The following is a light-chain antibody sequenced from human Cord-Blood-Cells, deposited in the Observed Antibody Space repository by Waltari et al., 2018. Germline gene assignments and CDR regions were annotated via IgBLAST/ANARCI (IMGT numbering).Light chain of an antibody. J-gene: IGKJ1*01. CDR3: MQALQTPRT. Sequence: IVMNQSPLSLPVTPGESASISFRSMQRLLHSKGYTYLDWYLQKPGQSPQLLIYWGSNRASGVPDRFSGSGSGTDFTLKISRVEAEDVGVYYCMQALQTPRTFGQGTKVEIK. CDR1: QRLLHSKGYTY. CDR2: WGS. V-gene: IGKV2-28*01.